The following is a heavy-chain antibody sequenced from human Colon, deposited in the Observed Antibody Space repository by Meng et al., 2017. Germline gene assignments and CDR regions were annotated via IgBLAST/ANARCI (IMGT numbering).Heavy chain of an antibody. J-gene: IGHJ4*02. CDR1: GDSISSDIW. D-gene: IGHD1-1*01. CDR2: VYHRGDT. V-gene: IGHV4-4*02. CDR3: GRDQGRQLINH. Sequence: PQESGPGLVKPSGTLSLTCTVSGDSISSDIWWSWVRQPPGKGLEWIGEVYHRGDTNYNPSLKSRVVISVDRSKNQFSLNLSSVTAADTAVYYCGRDQGRQLINHWGQGTLVTVSS.